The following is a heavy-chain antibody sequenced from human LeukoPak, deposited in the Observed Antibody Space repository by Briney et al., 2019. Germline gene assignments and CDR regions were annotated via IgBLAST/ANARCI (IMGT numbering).Heavy chain of an antibody. Sequence: GGSLRLSCAASGFTFSSYWMSWVRQAPGKGLEWVAKIKQDGSGKYYVDSVKGRFTISRDNAENSLYLQMNSLRVKDTAVYYCARSDFWSGYHRGYFDYWGQGTLVTVSS. CDR2: IKQDGSGK. J-gene: IGHJ4*02. D-gene: IGHD3-3*01. V-gene: IGHV3-7*05. CDR3: ARSDFWSGYHRGYFDY. CDR1: GFTFSSYW.